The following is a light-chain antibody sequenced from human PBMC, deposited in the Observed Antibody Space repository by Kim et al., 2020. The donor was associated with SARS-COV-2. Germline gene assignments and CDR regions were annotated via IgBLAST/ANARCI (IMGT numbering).Light chain of an antibody. Sequence: QRGTIACTGSSSNIGAGYDVHWYQQLPGTAPKLLIYGNSNRPSGVPDRFSGSKSGTSASLAITGLQAEDEADYYCQSYDSSLSDVVFGGGTQLTVL. CDR2: GNS. CDR3: QSYDSSLSDVV. CDR1: SSNIGAGYD. J-gene: IGLJ2*01. V-gene: IGLV1-40*01.